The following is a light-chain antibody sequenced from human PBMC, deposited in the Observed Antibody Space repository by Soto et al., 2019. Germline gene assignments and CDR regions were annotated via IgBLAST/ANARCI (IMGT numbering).Light chain of an antibody. CDR2: GAS. V-gene: IGKV3-20*01. CDR1: QSVSSSY. Sequence: EVWVTQSPGALSWSPGERATLAWRARQSVSSSYLAWYQQKPRQAPRLLIYGASNRATGIPDRLSGSGSGTAFPLTISRLEPEDFAVYYCQQYGSPGTFGHGTKVDI. J-gene: IGKJ1*01. CDR3: QQYGSPGT.